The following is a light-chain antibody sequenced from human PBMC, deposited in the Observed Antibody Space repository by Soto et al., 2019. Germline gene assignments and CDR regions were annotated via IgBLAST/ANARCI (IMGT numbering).Light chain of an antibody. Sequence: EIGFTQSPATLSLSPGERVTLSCRASQSVRHYLAWYQQKPGQAHRLLIYDASSRATGIPARFSGSGSGTDFTLTISSLEPEDFAVYYCQQRSNWPPGYTFGQGTKLEIK. CDR2: DAS. J-gene: IGKJ2*01. CDR3: QQRSNWPPGYT. V-gene: IGKV3-11*01. CDR1: QSVRHY.